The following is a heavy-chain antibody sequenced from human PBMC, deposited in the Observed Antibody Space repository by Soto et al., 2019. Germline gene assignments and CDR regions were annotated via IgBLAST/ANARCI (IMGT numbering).Heavy chain of an antibody. Sequence: GASVKVSCKASGGTFSSYAISWVRQAPGQGLEWMGGIIPIFGTANYAQKFQGRVTITADESTSTAYMELSSLRAEDTAVYYCARDQDITGTSPFDPWGQGTLVTVSS. J-gene: IGHJ5*02. CDR3: ARDQDITGTSPFDP. CDR2: IIPIFGTA. V-gene: IGHV1-69*13. D-gene: IGHD1-7*01. CDR1: GGTFSSYA.